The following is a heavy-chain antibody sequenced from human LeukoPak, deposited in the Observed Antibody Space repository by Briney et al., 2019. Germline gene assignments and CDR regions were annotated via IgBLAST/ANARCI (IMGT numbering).Heavy chain of an antibody. J-gene: IGHJ4*02. CDR3: ARDFSNTSGFKVVVDY. CDR2: ISGYNGDT. Sequence: GASVKVSCKASGYTFTHYGITWVRQAPGQGLEWMGWISGYNGDTKYSQKLQGRVTMTTDTSTSTAYMELTSLTSDDTAVYYCARDFSNTSGFKVVVDYWGQGTLVTVSS. D-gene: IGHD3-22*01. CDR1: GYTFTHYG. V-gene: IGHV1-18*01.